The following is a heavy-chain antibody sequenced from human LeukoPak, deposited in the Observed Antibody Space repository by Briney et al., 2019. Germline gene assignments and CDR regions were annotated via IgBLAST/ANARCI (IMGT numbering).Heavy chain of an antibody. CDR2: IYYSGST. CDR1: GGSISSSSYY. CDR3: SRLDFWSAPWVDV. D-gene: IGHD3-3*01. Sequence: NPSESLSLTCTVSGGSISSSSYYWGWIRQPPGKGLECIGSIYYSGSTYYNPSLKSRVTISVDTSKNQFSLKLSSVTAADTAVYYCSRLDFWSAPWVDVWGQGTTVTVSS. J-gene: IGHJ6*02. V-gene: IGHV4-39*01.